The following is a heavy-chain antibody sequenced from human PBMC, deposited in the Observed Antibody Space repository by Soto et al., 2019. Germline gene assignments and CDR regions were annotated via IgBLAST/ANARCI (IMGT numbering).Heavy chain of an antibody. V-gene: IGHV6-1*01. J-gene: IGHJ3*02. Sequence: PSQTLSLTCAISGDSVSSNSAAWNWIRQSPSRGLEWLGRTYHRSKWYNDYAVSVKSRITINPDTSKNQFSLQLNSVTPEDTAVYFCARESASDGYDEDAFDIWGQGTMVTVSS. CDR1: GDSVSSNSAA. D-gene: IGHD5-12*01. CDR3: ARESASDGYDEDAFDI. CDR2: TYHRSKWYN.